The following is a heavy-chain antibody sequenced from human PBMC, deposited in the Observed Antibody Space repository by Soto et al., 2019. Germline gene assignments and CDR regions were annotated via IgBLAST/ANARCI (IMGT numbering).Heavy chain of an antibody. CDR2: INHSGST. J-gene: IGHJ5*02. Sequence: SETLSLTCAVYGGSFSGYYWSWIRQPPGKGLEWIWEINHSGSTNYNPSLKSRVTISVDTSKNQFSLKLSSVTAADTAVYYCARGLLYLLLALSWFDPWGQGTLVTVSS. CDR1: GGSFSGYY. D-gene: IGHD2-8*02. V-gene: IGHV4-34*01. CDR3: ARGLLYLLLALSWFDP.